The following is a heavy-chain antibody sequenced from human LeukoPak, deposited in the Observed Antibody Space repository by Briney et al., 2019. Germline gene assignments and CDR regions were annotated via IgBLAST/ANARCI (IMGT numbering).Heavy chain of an antibody. J-gene: IGHJ4*02. V-gene: IGHV3-33*06. CDR3: AKAVAGTAWFDY. CDR2: IWYDGSKK. D-gene: IGHD6-19*01. CDR1: GFTFSSYG. Sequence: GGSLRLSCAASGFTFSSYGMHWVRQAPGKGLEWVAVIWYDGSKKYYADSVKGRFTISRDNSKNTLYLQMNSLRVEDTAVYYCAKAVAGTAWFDYWGQGTLVTVSS.